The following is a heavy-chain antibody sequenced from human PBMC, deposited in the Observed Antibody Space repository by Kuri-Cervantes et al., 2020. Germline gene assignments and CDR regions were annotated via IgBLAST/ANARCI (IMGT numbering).Heavy chain of an antibody. CDR3: ARSWDIYNWFDP. CDR2: IIPIFGTA. D-gene: IGHD1-26*01. Sequence: SVKVSCKASGGTFSSYAISWVRQAPGQGLEWMGGIIPIFGTANYAQKFQGRVTITADKSTSTAYMELRSLRSDDTAVYYCARSWDIYNWFDPWGQGTLVTVSS. CDR1: GGTFSSYA. V-gene: IGHV1-69*06. J-gene: IGHJ5*02.